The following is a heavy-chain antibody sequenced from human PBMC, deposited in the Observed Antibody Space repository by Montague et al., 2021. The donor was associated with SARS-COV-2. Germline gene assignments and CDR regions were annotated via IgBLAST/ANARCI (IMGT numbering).Heavy chain of an antibody. Sequence: SETLSLTCSILGWWNSGADWKWTRQYPSHHPKSNAYVYYNGDTKYNPSLQSRVTISIDTSENQFSLRLNSVTAADTAVYFCARGWAFDPWGQGRLVTVSS. CDR3: ARGWAFDP. CDR1: GWWNSGAD. CDR2: VYYNGDT. D-gene: IGHD6-19*01. J-gene: IGHJ3*01. V-gene: IGHV4-59*08.